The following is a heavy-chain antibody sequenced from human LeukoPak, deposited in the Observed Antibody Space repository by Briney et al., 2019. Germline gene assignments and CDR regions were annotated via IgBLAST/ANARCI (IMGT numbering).Heavy chain of an antibody. Sequence: SQTLSLTCAISGDSVSSNSAAWNWIRQSPSRGLEWLGRTYYRSKWYNDYAISVKSRITINPDTSKNQFSLQLNTVTPEDTAVYYCAREEVYDYVWGSYRLNWFDPWGQGTLVTVSS. J-gene: IGHJ5*02. D-gene: IGHD3-16*02. CDR1: GDSVSSNSAA. V-gene: IGHV6-1*01. CDR3: AREEVYDYVWGSYRLNWFDP. CDR2: TYYRSKWYN.